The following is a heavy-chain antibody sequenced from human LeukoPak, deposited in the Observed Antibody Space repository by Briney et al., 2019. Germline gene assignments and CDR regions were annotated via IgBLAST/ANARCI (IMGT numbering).Heavy chain of an antibody. CDR2: MNPNSGNT. D-gene: IGHD6-13*01. Sequence: ASVKVSCKASGYTFTSYDINWVRQAPGQGLEWMGWMNPNSGNTGYAQKFQGRVTMTRNTSISTAYMELSSLRSEDTAVYYCARTSSSWYSTSYDYWGQGTLVTVSS. CDR1: GYTFTSYD. V-gene: IGHV1-8*01. CDR3: ARTSSSWYSTSYDY. J-gene: IGHJ4*02.